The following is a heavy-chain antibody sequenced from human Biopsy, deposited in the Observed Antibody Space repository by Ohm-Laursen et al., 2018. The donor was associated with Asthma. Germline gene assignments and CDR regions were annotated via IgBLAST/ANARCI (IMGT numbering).Heavy chain of an antibody. D-gene: IGHD4-17*01. Sequence: TLSLTCRVSAGNRGSSDYDWDWIRQAPGKGLDWNGFGSWHGSSHYSRCLERWGSISIDTTTNEFSMQLWSVTPADTAVYFFSILVSYGDIYVGIDVWGPGNTVVVS. J-gene: IGHJ6*02. CDR1: AGNRGSSDYD. CDR3: SILVSYGDIYVGIDV. CDR2: GSWHGSS. V-gene: IGHV4-30-4*01.